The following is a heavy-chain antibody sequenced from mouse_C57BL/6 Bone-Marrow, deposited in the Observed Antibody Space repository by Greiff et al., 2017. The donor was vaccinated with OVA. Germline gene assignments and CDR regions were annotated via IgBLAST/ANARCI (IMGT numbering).Heavy chain of an antibody. J-gene: IGHJ3*01. CDR3: AFYYYGSSAWFAY. Sequence: VQVVESGAELARPGASVKLSCKASGYTFTSYGISWVKQRTGQGLEWIGEIYPRSGNTYYNEKFKGKATLTADKSSSTAYMELRSLTSEDSAVYFCAFYYYGSSAWFAYWGQGTLVTVSA. CDR2: IYPRSGNT. D-gene: IGHD1-1*01. CDR1: GYTFTSYG. V-gene: IGHV1-81*01.